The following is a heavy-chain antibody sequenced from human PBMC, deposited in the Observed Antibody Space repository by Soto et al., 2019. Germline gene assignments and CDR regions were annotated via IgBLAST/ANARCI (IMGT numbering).Heavy chain of an antibody. CDR3: ATGIGWQIDY. Sequence: SETLSLTCVVSGDSVSSTHWWTSVRQTPGKVLEWIGEVYHTGTTKYNPSLKNRVTISVDKSNNHFSLDLKSVTAADTAVYYCATGIGWQIDYWGQGTLVTVSS. V-gene: IGHV4-4*02. CDR2: VYHTGTT. D-gene: IGHD6-19*01. CDR1: GDSVSSTHW. J-gene: IGHJ4*02.